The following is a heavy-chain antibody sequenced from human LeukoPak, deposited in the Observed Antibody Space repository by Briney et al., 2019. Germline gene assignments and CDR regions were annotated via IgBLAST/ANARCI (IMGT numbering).Heavy chain of an antibody. CDR2: ISSSSSYI. CDR1: GFTFSSYA. J-gene: IGHJ5*02. Sequence: GGSLRLSCAASGFTFSSYAMSWVRQAPGKGLEWVSSISSSSSYIYYADSVKGRFTISRDNSKNTLYLQMNSLRAEDTAVYYCARGLYYYDSSSYYNWFDPWGQGILVTVSS. D-gene: IGHD3-22*01. V-gene: IGHV3-21*01. CDR3: ARGLYYYDSSSYYNWFDP.